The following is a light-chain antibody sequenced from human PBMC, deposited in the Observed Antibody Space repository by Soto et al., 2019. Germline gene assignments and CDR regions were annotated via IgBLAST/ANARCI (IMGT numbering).Light chain of an antibody. J-gene: IGKJ4*01. V-gene: IGKV3-11*01. CDR3: QQRSTPLT. CDR1: QSVSSY. CDR2: DAP. Sequence: EIVLTQSPATLSLSPGERATLSCRASQSVSSYLAWYQQKPGQAPRLLIYDAPSRATGIPARFSGSGSGTDFPLTISSLEPEDFAVYYCQQRSTPLTFGGGTKVEIK.